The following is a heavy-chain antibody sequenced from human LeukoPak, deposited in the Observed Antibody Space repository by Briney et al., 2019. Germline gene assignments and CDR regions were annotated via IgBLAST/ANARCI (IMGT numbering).Heavy chain of an antibody. D-gene: IGHD3-10*01. CDR2: INQDGSQK. J-gene: IGHJ4*02. CDR3: GRVGAYYGSGSYSDY. V-gene: IGHV3-7*01. Sequence: GSLRLSCAASGFTFSSYWMSWVRQAPGKGLEWVANINQDGSQKYHVDSVKGRFTISRDNAKKSLYLQMNSLRAEDTAVYYCGRVGAYYGSGSYSDYWGQGTPVTVSS. CDR1: GFTFSSYW.